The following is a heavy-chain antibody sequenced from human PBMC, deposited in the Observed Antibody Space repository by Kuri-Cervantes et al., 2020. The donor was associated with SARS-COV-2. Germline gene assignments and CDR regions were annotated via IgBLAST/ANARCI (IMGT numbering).Heavy chain of an antibody. D-gene: IGHD5-18*01. Sequence: LSLTCAASGFTVSSNYMSWVRQAPGKELEWVSVIYSGGSTYYADSVKGRFTISRDNSKNTLYLQMNSLRAEDTAVYYCAKPVAGTAMATIFDYWGQGTLVTVSS. CDR3: AKPVAGTAMATIFDY. CDR2: IYSGGST. CDR1: GFTVSSNY. V-gene: IGHV3-66*04. J-gene: IGHJ4*02.